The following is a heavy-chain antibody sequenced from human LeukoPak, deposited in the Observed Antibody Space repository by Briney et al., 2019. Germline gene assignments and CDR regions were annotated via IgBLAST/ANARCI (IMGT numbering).Heavy chain of an antibody. Sequence: ASVKVSCKASGYTFTSYGISWVRQAPGQGLEWMGWISAYNGNTNYAQKLQGRVTMTTDTSTSTAYMELRSLRSDDTAVYYCARDRTYFDSWSGYRPADMDVWGKGTTVTVSS. J-gene: IGHJ6*03. V-gene: IGHV1-18*01. D-gene: IGHD3-3*01. CDR1: GYTFTSYG. CDR3: ARDRTYFDSWSGYRPADMDV. CDR2: ISAYNGNT.